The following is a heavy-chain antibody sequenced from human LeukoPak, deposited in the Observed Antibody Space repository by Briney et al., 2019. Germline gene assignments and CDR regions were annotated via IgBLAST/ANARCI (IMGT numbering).Heavy chain of an antibody. J-gene: IGHJ4*02. D-gene: IGHD4-23*01. CDR3: ARAMYIWATVADY. V-gene: IGHV3-74*01. Sequence: PGGSLRLSCAASGFTFSDYWMHWVRQAPGKGLVWVSRINTDGSTTSYADSVKGRFTISRDNAKNTLYLQMNSLRAEDTAVYYCARAMYIWATVADYWGQGTLVSVSS. CDR2: INTDGSTT. CDR1: GFTFSDYW.